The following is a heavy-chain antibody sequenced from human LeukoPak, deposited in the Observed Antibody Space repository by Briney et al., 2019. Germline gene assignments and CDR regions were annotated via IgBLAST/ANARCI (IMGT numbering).Heavy chain of an antibody. CDR3: AKAVYGYFQSTVDY. CDR2: VSWNSGNV. Sequence: PGGSLRLSCAASGFSFEDYAMHWVRQPPGKGLEWVSGVSWNSGNVGYADSVKGRFTISRDNAKNFLYLQMSSLRAEDTALYYCAKAVYGYFQSTVDYWGRGTLVTVSS. D-gene: IGHD5/OR15-5a*01. J-gene: IGHJ4*02. CDR1: GFSFEDYA. V-gene: IGHV3-9*01.